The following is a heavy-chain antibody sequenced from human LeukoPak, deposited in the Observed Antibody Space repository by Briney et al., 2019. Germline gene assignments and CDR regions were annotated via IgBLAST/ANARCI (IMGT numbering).Heavy chain of an antibody. D-gene: IGHD4-11*01. J-gene: IGHJ5*02. CDR2: IYYSGST. Sequence: SETLSLTCTVSSGSISSYYWGWIRQPPGKRLEWIGYIYYSGSTNYNPSLKSRVTISIDTSKNHFSLTLGSVTAADTAVYYCARAGSNYAGWFDPWGQGTLVTVSS. V-gene: IGHV4-59*01. CDR1: SGSISSYY. CDR3: ARAGSNYAGWFDP.